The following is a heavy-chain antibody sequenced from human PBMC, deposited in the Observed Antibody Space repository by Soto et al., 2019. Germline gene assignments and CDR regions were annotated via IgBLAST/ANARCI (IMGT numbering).Heavy chain of an antibody. CDR1: GFTFSSYS. CDR2: ISSSSSTI. D-gene: IGHD3-16*01. Sequence: GGSLRLSCAASGFTFSSYSMNWVRQAPGKGLEWVSYISSSSSTIYYADSVKGRFTISRDNAKNSLYLQMNSLRAEDTAVYYCARVPGEDEPPYYYYYMDVWGKGTTVTVSS. J-gene: IGHJ6*03. CDR3: ARVPGEDEPPYYYYYMDV. V-gene: IGHV3-48*01.